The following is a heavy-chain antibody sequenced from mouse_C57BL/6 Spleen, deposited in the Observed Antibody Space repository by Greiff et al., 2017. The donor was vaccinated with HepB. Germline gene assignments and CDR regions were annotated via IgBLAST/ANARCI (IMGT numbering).Heavy chain of an antibody. CDR2: IDPSDSET. CDR1: GYTFTSYW. Sequence: QVQLQQPGAELVRPGSSVKLSCKASGYTFTSYWMHWVKQRPIQGLEWIGNIDPSDSETHYNQKFKDKATLTVDKSSSTAYMQLSSLTSEDSAVYYCARVGKPPYYGSSSYWYFDGWGTGTTVTVSS. J-gene: IGHJ1*03. CDR3: ARVGKPPYYGSSSYWYFDG. V-gene: IGHV1-52*01. D-gene: IGHD1-1*01.